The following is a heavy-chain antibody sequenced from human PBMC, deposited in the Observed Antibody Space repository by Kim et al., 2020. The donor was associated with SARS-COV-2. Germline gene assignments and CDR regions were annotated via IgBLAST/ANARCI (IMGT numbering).Heavy chain of an antibody. CDR2: ISSNGGST. Sequence: GGSLRLSCSASGFTFSSYAMHWVRQAPGKGLEYVSAISSNGGSTYYADSVKGRFTISRDNSKNTLYLQMSSLRAEDTAVYYCVNSGKSSWFLYWGQGTLVTVSS. CDR3: VNSGKSSWFLY. D-gene: IGHD6-13*01. CDR1: GFTFSSYA. V-gene: IGHV3-64D*09. J-gene: IGHJ4*02.